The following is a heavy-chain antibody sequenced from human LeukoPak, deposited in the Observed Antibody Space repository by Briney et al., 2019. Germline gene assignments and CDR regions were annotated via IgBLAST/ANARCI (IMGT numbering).Heavy chain of an antibody. Sequence: GGSLRLSCAASGXTFSSYDMHWVRQATGKGLEWVSAIGTAGDTYYPGSVKGRFTISRENAKNSLYLQMNSLRAGDTAVYYCARRPRDYYDSSGTRVRNWYFDLWGRGTLVTVSS. V-gene: IGHV3-13*04. CDR2: IGTAGDT. D-gene: IGHD3-22*01. CDR1: GXTFSSYD. J-gene: IGHJ2*01. CDR3: ARRPRDYYDSSGTRVRNWYFDL.